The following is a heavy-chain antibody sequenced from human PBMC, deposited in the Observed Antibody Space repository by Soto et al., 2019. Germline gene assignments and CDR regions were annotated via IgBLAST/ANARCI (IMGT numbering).Heavy chain of an antibody. CDR3: ATNFLVGYYYFDY. D-gene: IGHD3-9*01. CDR1: GFTFTTYA. V-gene: IGHV3-23*01. CDR2: ITGSGGST. Sequence: GGSLRLSCAASGFTFTTYAMSWVRQAPGKGLEWVSTITGSGGSTHYADSVKGRFIISRDNSKNTLYLQTNSLTAKDTAVYYCATNFLVGYYYFDYWGQGTPVTVSS. J-gene: IGHJ4*02.